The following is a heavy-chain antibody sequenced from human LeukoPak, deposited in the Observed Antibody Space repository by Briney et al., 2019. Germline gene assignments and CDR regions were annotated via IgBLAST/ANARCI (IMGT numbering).Heavy chain of an antibody. J-gene: IGHJ5*02. CDR2: VSYDGSSI. V-gene: IGHV3-30*18. D-gene: IGHD3-10*01. CDR3: AKDHTGSYYPNWFDP. Sequence: PGGSLRLSCAASGFTFSTYGMHCVRQAPGKGLEWVAVVSYDGSSIYYADSVKGRFTISRDNSKNTLYLQMNSLRPADTAVYYCAKDHTGSYYPNWFDPWGQGARVTVSS. CDR1: GFTFSTYG.